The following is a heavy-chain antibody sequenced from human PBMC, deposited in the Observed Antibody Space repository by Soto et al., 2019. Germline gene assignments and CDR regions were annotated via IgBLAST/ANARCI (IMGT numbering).Heavy chain of an antibody. CDR2: MNPNSGNT. V-gene: IGHV1-8*01. D-gene: IGHD3-3*01. CDR3: ARGLTRGSKIFGVVIIFDY. Sequence: ASVKVSCKASGYTFTSYDINWVRQATGQGLEWMGWMNPNSGNTGYAQKFQGRVTMTRNTSISTAYMELSSLRSEDTAVYYCARGLTRGSKIFGVVIIFDYWGQGTLVTVSS. CDR1: GYTFTSYD. J-gene: IGHJ4*02.